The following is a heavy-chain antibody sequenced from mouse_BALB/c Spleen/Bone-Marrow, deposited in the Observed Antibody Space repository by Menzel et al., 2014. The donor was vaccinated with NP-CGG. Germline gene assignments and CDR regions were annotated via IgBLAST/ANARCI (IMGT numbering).Heavy chain of an antibody. CDR1: GYSITSGYS. CDR2: IHYSGST. CDR3: ARSRRQLGLPFDY. Sequence: EVKLVESGPDLVKPSQSLSLTCTVTGYSITSGYSWHRIQQFPGNKLEWMGYIHYSGSTNYNPSLKSRISITRDTSKNQFFLQLNSVTTEDTATYYCARSRRQLGLPFDYWGQGTTLTVSS. D-gene: IGHD3-2*01. V-gene: IGHV3-1*02. J-gene: IGHJ2*01.